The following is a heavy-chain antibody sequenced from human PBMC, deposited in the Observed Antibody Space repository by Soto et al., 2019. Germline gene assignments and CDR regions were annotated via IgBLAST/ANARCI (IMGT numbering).Heavy chain of an antibody. CDR3: ARDRKGGSSSSGGY. CDR2: ISSSSSYI. D-gene: IGHD6-6*01. CDR1: GFTFSSYS. V-gene: IGHV3-21*01. J-gene: IGHJ4*02. Sequence: EVQLVESGGGLVKPGGSLRLSCAASGFTFSSYSMNWVRQAPGMGLEWVSSISSSSSYIYYADSVKGRFTISRDNAKNSLYLQMNSLRAEDTAVYYCARDRKGGSSSSGGYWGQGTLVTVSS.